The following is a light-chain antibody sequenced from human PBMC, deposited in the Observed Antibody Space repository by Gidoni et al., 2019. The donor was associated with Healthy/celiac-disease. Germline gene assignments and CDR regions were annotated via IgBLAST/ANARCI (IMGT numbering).Light chain of an antibody. CDR3: QQYNNCPPIT. Sequence: EIVMTQSPAPLYESPGERATLSCRASQSVSSNLAWYQQQPGQAPRLLIYGASTRATGVPARFSGSGSGTEFTLTISSLQSEDFAVYYCQQYNNCPPITFGQGTRLEIK. J-gene: IGKJ5*01. V-gene: IGKV3D-15*01. CDR2: GAS. CDR1: QSVSSN.